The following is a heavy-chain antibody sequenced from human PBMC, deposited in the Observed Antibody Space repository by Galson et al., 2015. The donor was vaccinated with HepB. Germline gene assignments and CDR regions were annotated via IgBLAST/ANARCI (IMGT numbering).Heavy chain of an antibody. V-gene: IGHV3-23*01. CDR1: GFTFSSYA. D-gene: IGHD1-1*01. J-gene: IGHJ3*02. CDR3: AKDQAGTEAFDI. Sequence: SLRLSCAASGFTFSSYAMSWVRQAPGKGLEWVSAISGSGGSTYYADSVKGRFTISRDNPKNTLYLQMNSLRAEDTAVYYCAKDQAGTEAFDIWGQGTMVTVSS. CDR2: ISGSGGST.